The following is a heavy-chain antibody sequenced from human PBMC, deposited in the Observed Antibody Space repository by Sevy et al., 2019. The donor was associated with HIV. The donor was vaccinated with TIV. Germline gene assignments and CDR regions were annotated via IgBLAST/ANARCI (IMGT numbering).Heavy chain of an antibody. J-gene: IGHJ3*02. CDR2: IYPGDSDI. V-gene: IGHV5-51*01. Sequence: GESLKISCKASGYSFTKYWIGWVRQMPGKGLEWMGIIYPGDSDIRYSPSFAGQVTFSVDKSISTAYLQWSSLKASDTAMYYCARQILGDSSTWYFLDAFDIWGQGTMVTVSS. CDR1: GYSFTKYW. CDR3: ARQILGDSSTWYFLDAFDI. D-gene: IGHD2-2*01.